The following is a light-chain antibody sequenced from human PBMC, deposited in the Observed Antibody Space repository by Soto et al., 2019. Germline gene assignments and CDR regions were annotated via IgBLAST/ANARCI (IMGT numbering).Light chain of an antibody. CDR3: LQDHNYPRT. J-gene: IGKJ1*01. CDR2: GVS. CDR1: QDIRNE. Sequence: AIQMTQSPSSLFASVGDRVTITCRASQDIRNELGWYQQKPGKAPKALIYGVSNLQSGVPSRFTGSGSGTDFTLTISSLHPEDFAVYYCLQDHNYPRTFGQGTKVEIK. V-gene: IGKV1-6*01.